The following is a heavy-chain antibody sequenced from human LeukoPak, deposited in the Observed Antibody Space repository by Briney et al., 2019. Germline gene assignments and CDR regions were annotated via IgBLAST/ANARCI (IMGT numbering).Heavy chain of an antibody. CDR3: VKDPDPRYCSSTSCSPI. D-gene: IGHD2-2*01. CDR1: GFTFSTYS. V-gene: IGHV3-23*01. CDR2: ISGSGATR. J-gene: IGHJ3*02. Sequence: PGGSLRLSCAASGFTFSTYSMSWVRQAPGKGLEWVSVISGSGATRYDADSVKGRFNISRDNSKNTLYLQMNSLRVEDTAVYYCVKDPDPRYCSSTSCSPIWGQGTMVTVSS.